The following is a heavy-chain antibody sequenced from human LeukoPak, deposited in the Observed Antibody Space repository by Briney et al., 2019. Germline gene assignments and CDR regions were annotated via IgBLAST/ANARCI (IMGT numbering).Heavy chain of an antibody. D-gene: IGHD2-2*02. Sequence: GASVKVSCKASGYTFTSYGISWVRQAPGQGLEWMGWISAYNGNTNYAQKLQGRVTMTTDTSTSTAYMELRSLRSDDTAVYYCARPGDCSSTSCYTLDYWGQGTLVTVSS. CDR1: GYTFTSYG. J-gene: IGHJ4*02. CDR2: ISAYNGNT. CDR3: ARPGDCSSTSCYTLDY. V-gene: IGHV1-18*01.